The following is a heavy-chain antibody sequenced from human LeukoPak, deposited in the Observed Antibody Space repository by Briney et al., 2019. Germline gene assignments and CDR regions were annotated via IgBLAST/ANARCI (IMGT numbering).Heavy chain of an antibody. CDR3: ARGPTRSGGGLDY. D-gene: IGHD3-16*01. CDR1: GGSISSSSYY. V-gene: IGHV4-39*01. CDR2: IYYSGST. J-gene: IGHJ4*02. Sequence: SETLSLTCTVSGGSISSSSYYWGWIRQPPGKGLEWIGSIYYSGSTYYNPSLKSRVTISVDTSKNQFSLKLSSVTAADTAVYYCARGPTRSGGGLDYWGQGTLVTVSS.